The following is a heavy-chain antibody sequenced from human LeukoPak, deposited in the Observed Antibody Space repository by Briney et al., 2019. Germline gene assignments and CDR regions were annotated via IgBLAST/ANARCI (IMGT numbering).Heavy chain of an antibody. CDR1: GFTFSSYE. CDR3: VGGSGSYFY. D-gene: IGHD3-10*01. Sequence: WGSLRLSCAASGFTFSSYEMNWVRQAPGKGLEWVSYISSSGSTIYYADSVKGRFTISRDNAKNSLYLQMNSLRAEDTAVYYCVGGSGSYFYWGQGTLVTVSS. J-gene: IGHJ4*02. CDR2: ISSSGSTI. V-gene: IGHV3-48*03.